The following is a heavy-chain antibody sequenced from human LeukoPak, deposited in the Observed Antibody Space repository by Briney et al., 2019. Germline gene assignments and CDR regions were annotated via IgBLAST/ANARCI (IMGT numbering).Heavy chain of an antibody. CDR1: GYTFTSYY. Sequence: ASVKVSCKASGYTFTSYYMHWVRQAPGQGLEWMGIINPSGGSTSYAQKFQGRVTMTRDTSTSAVYMELSSLRSEDTAVYSCARISGSSYDAFDIWGQGTMVTVSS. J-gene: IGHJ3*02. CDR2: INPSGGST. CDR3: ARISGSSYDAFDI. V-gene: IGHV1-46*01. D-gene: IGHD1-26*01.